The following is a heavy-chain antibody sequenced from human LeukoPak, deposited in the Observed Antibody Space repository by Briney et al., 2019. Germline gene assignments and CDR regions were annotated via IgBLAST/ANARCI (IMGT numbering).Heavy chain of an antibody. CDR3: AGTVLNYYYGMDV. J-gene: IGHJ6*02. D-gene: IGHD4-17*01. V-gene: IGHV3-30-3*01. CDR1: GFTFSSYA. Sequence: GGSLRLSCAASGFTFSSYAMHWVRQAPGKGLEWVAVISYDGSNKYYADSVKGRFTISRDNSKNTLYLQMNSLRAEDTAVYYCAGTVLNYYYGMDVWGQGTTVTVPS. CDR2: ISYDGSNK.